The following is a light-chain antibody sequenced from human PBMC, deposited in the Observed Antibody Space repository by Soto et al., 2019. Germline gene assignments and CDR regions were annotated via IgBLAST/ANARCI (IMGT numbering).Light chain of an antibody. CDR3: QVWYSSSDHVV. CDR1: NIGSKS. CDR2: DDS. Sequence: SYELTQPPSVSVAPGQTARITCGGTNIGSKSVHWYQQKPGQAPVLVVYDDSDRPSGIPERFSGSNTGNTATLTISRVEAGDEADYYCQVWYSSSDHVVFGGGTKLTVL. J-gene: IGLJ2*01. V-gene: IGLV3-21*02.